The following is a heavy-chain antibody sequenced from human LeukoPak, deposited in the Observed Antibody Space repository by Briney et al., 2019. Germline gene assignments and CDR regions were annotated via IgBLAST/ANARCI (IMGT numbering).Heavy chain of an antibody. CDR2: ISYDGSNK. CDR1: GFTFSSYA. J-gene: IGHJ6*02. Sequence: QPGRSLRLSCAASGFTFSSYAMHWVRQAPGKGLEWLAVISYDGSNKYYADSVKGRFTISRDNSKNTLYLQMNSLRAEDTAVYYCARSLSGYGNYYYGMDVWGQGTTVTVSS. D-gene: IGHD5-12*01. V-gene: IGHV3-30-3*01. CDR3: ARSLSGYGNYYYGMDV.